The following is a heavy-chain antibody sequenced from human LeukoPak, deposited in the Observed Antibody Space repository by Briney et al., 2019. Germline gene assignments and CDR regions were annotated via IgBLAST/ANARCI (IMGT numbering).Heavy chain of an antibody. CDR2: IWYDGSNK. CDR3: AKPSRPTYYDFWSGYPPYAFDI. Sequence: GGSLRLSCAASGFTFSSYGMHWVRQAPGKGLEWVAVIWYDGSNKYYADSVKGRFTISRDNSKNTLYLQMNSLRAEDTAVYYCAKPSRPTYYDFWSGYPPYAFDIWGQGTMVTVSS. V-gene: IGHV3-33*06. CDR1: GFTFSSYG. J-gene: IGHJ3*02. D-gene: IGHD3-3*01.